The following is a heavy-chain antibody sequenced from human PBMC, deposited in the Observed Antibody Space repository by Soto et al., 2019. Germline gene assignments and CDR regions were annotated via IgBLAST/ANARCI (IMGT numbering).Heavy chain of an antibody. CDR1: GGSISSSSYY. J-gene: IGHJ6*03. D-gene: IGHD3-3*01. V-gene: IGHV4-39*01. CDR2: IYYSGST. CDR3: ARQAYDFWSGYYPYYYYFYMDV. Sequence: QLQLQESGPGLVKPSETLSLTCTVSGGSISSSSYYWGWIRQPPGKGLEWIGSIYYSGSTYYNPSLKSRVTISVYTSKNQFSLKLSSVTAAYTAVYYCARQAYDFWSGYYPYYYYFYMDVWGKGTTVTVSS.